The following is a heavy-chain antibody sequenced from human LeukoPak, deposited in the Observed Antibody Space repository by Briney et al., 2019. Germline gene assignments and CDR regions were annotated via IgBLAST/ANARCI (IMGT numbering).Heavy chain of an antibody. J-gene: IGHJ4*02. CDR3: ARVGCGGDCYYYFDY. V-gene: IGHV3-48*03. D-gene: IGHD2-21*02. Sequence: GGSLRLSCAASGFTFSSCEMNWVRQAPGKGLEWVSYISSSGRTIYYADSVKGRFTISRDNAKNSLYLQMNSLRAEDTAVYYCARVGCGGDCYYYFDYWGQGTLVTVSS. CDR2: ISSSGRTI. CDR1: GFTFSSCE.